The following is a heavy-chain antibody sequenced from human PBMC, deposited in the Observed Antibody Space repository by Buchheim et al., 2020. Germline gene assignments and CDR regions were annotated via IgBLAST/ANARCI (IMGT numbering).Heavy chain of an antibody. CDR2: IKHDGSEK. Sequence: EVQLVESGGGLVQPGGSLRLSCAASGFPFSSYWMSWVRQAPGKGLEWVANIKHDGSEKYYVDSVKGRFTISRDNAKNSLYLQMKSLRAEDTAMYYCARASGWYNLDHWGQGTL. CDR1: GFPFSSYW. V-gene: IGHV3-7*03. J-gene: IGHJ4*02. D-gene: IGHD6-19*01. CDR3: ARASGWYNLDH.